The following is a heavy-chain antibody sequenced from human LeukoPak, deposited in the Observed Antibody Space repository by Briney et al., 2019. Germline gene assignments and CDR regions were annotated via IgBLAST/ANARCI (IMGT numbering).Heavy chain of an antibody. Sequence: ASGKGSCKASGYSFTSHYMHWVAPAPGQGLEGIGIINPRGTSTIYAEKFQGRIIMTRDMSTTTDYMELSSLKSDDTAVYYCARDNSMHERGWWFDPWGQGTLVTVSS. CDR1: GYSFTSHY. CDR3: ARDNSMHERGWWFDP. CDR2: INPRGTST. V-gene: IGHV1-46*01. J-gene: IGHJ5*02. D-gene: IGHD4-23*01.